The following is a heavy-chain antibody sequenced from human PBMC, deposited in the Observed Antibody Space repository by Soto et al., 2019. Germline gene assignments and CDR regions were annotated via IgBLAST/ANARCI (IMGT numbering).Heavy chain of an antibody. CDR3: ARQGGDFIAY. CDR1: GGSISSYY. J-gene: IGHJ4*02. V-gene: IGHV4-59*08. Sequence: SSETLSLTCTVSGGSISSYYWSWIRQPPGKGLEWIGYIYYSGSTNYNPSLKSRVTISVDTSKNQFSLKLSSVTAADTAVYYCARQGGDFIAYWGQRTLVTVSX. D-gene: IGHD3-16*01. CDR2: IYYSGST.